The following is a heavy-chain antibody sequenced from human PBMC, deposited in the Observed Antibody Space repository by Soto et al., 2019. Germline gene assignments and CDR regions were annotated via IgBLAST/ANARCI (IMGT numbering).Heavy chain of an antibody. D-gene: IGHD2-21*01. CDR2: MYAGGDT. V-gene: IGHV3-53*01. CDR1: GLSVSDNY. CDR3: VSRIPSWVFDY. J-gene: IGHJ4*01. Sequence: XGSLILSCGASGLSVSDNYMGWVRQAPGRGLEWVSVMYAGGDTHYADSVKGRFTISRDKSENTLYLQMNSLRDEDTGVYFCVSRIPSWVFDYWGLGTLVTVSS.